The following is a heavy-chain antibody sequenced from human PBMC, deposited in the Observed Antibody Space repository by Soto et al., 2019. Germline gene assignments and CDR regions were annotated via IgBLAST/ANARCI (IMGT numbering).Heavy chain of an antibody. CDR3: ARGSGYYYWDDY. V-gene: IGHV1-3*01. J-gene: IGHJ4*02. CDR2: INAGNGNT. CDR1: GDTFTSYA. Sequence: GASVKLSCKASGDTFTSYAMHWVRQAPGQRLEWMGWINAGNGNTKYSQKFQGRVTITRDTSASTAYMELSSLRSEDTAVYYCARGSGYYYWDDYWGQGTLVTVSS. D-gene: IGHD3-22*01.